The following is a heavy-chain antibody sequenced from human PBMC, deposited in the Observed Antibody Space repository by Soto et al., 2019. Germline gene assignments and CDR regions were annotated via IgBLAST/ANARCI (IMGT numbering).Heavy chain of an antibody. Sequence: QVQLVQSGAEVKKPGASVKVSCKTSGYTFTNYNINWVRQATGQGLEWMGWMNPNSGNTGYAQKFQGRVTMTRNTSITTAYMELSSLRSGDTPVYYCARAEPYSPSSPFDYWGQGTLVTVSS. CDR3: ARAEPYSPSSPFDY. CDR2: MNPNSGNT. CDR1: GYTFTNYN. J-gene: IGHJ4*02. V-gene: IGHV1-8*01. D-gene: IGHD6-6*01.